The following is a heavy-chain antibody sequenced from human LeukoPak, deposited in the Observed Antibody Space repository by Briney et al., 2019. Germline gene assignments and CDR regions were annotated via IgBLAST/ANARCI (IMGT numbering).Heavy chain of an antibody. V-gene: IGHV3-7*01. CDR1: GVNFSTYW. D-gene: IGHD3-10*01. CDR3: VTVQTGRHPYFFDY. Sequence: PGGSLRLSCAASGVNFSTYWMTWVRQVLGKGLEWVANIKEDGSEIYYVDAVKGRFSISRDNAKTSLYLQMNNLSVADTAVYYCVTVQTGRHPYFFDYWGQGTLVTVSS. CDR2: IKEDGSEI. J-gene: IGHJ4*02.